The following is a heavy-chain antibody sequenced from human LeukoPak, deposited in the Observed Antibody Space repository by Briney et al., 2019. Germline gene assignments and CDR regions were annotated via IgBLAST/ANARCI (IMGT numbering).Heavy chain of an antibody. CDR1: GFTFSSSA. Sequence: QPGRSLRLSCAASGFTFSSSAMHWVRQAPGKGLEWVAVLSYDGSNKYCADSVKGRFTISRDNSKNTLYLQMNSLRAEDTAVYYCAKDPPIVATTPKLGPGIAVADFDYWGQGTLVTVSS. V-gene: IGHV3-30-3*01. CDR3: AKDPPIVATTPKLGPGIAVADFDY. CDR2: LSYDGSNK. J-gene: IGHJ4*02. D-gene: IGHD6-19*01.